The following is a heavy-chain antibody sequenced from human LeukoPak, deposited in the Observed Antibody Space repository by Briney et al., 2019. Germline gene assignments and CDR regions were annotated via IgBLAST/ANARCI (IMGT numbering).Heavy chain of an antibody. CDR3: ARAGSGSYHYYYYMDV. CDR1: GGTFSSYA. Sequence: GASVKVSCKASGGTFSSYAISWVRQAPGQGLEWMGGIIPIFGTANYAQKFQGRVTITADESTSTAYMELSSLRSEDTAVYYCARAGSGSYHYYYYMDVWGKGTTVTVSS. D-gene: IGHD1-26*01. V-gene: IGHV1-69*13. J-gene: IGHJ6*03. CDR2: IIPIFGTA.